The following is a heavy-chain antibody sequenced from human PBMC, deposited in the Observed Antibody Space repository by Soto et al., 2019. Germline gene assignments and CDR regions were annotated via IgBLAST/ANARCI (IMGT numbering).Heavy chain of an antibody. CDR1: GFTFSSYA. CDR2: ISYDGNNK. V-gene: IGHV3-30-3*01. Sequence: PGGSLRLSCAASGFTFSSYAMHWVRQTPGKGLEWVTVISYDGNNKYYADSVKGRFTISRDNSKNTLYLQVNSLRTEDTGVYYCARYKQTKVTSPLADPWGQGTLVTVSS. J-gene: IGHJ5*02. D-gene: IGHD4-17*01. CDR3: ARYKQTKVTSPLADP.